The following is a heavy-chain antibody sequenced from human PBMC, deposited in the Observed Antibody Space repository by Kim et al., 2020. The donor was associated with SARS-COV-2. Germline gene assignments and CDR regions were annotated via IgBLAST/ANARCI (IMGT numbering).Heavy chain of an antibody. CDR1: GYTLTELS. CDR3: ATVPPFSKWFDP. Sequence: ASVKVSCKVSGYTLTELSMHWVRQAPGKGLEWMGGFDPEDGETIYAQKFQGRVTMTEDTSTDTAYMELSSLRSEDTAVYYCATVPPFSKWFDPWGQGTLVTVSS. V-gene: IGHV1-24*01. J-gene: IGHJ5*02. CDR2: FDPEDGET.